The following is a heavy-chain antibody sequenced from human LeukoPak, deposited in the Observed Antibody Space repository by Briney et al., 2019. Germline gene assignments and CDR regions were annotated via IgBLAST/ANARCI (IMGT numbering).Heavy chain of an antibody. CDR1: GYTFTSYD. Sequence: ASVKVSCKASGYTFTSYDVSWVRQAPGQGLEWMGWISAYNGNTNYAQKLQGRVTMTTDTSTSTAYMELRSLRSDDTAVYYCARGQTQRAIFRVIVDGVFDYWGQGTLVTVSS. CDR2: ISAYNGNT. J-gene: IGHJ4*02. V-gene: IGHV1-18*01. CDR3: ARGQTQRAIFRVIVDGVFDY. D-gene: IGHD3-3*01.